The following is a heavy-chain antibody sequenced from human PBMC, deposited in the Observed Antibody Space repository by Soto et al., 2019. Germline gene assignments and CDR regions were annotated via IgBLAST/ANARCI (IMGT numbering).Heavy chain of an antibody. Sequence: QVQLQESGPGLVKPSQTLSLTCTVSGGSISSGGYYWSWIRQHPGKGLEWIGYIYYSGSTYYNPSLKGRVTISVDTSKIQSSLKLSSVTAADTAVYYCASGTYPPYAFDIWGQGTMVTVSS. V-gene: IGHV4-31*03. D-gene: IGHD1-1*01. J-gene: IGHJ3*02. CDR1: GGSISSGGYY. CDR2: IYYSGST. CDR3: ASGTYPPYAFDI.